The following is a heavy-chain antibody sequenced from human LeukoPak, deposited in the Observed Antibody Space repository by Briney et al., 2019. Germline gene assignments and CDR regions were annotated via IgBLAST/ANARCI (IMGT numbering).Heavy chain of an antibody. J-gene: IGHJ4*02. D-gene: IGHD6-13*01. CDR1: GGSVSNYF. V-gene: IGHV4-59*08. Sequence: SETLSLTCTVSGGSVSNYFWSWIRQPPGKGLEWIGYMYYSGSTDYNPSLRSRVTISVDTSENQVSLKLSSVTAADTAVYYCARSAGTAAAGLDYWGQGILVTVSS. CDR3: ARSAGTAAAGLDY. CDR2: MYYSGST.